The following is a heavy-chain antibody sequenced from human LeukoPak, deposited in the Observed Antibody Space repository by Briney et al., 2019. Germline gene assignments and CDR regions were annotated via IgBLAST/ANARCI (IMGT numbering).Heavy chain of an antibody. CDR3: AEDGGGGHSSSWLQYSFDY. Sequence: GGSLRLSCAASGFTFSSYGMHWVRQAPGKGLEWVAVISYDGSNKYYADSVKGRFTISRDNSKNTLYLQMNSLRAEATAVYYCAEDGGGGHSSSWLQYSFDYWDQGTLVTVSS. J-gene: IGHJ4*02. CDR1: GFTFSSYG. D-gene: IGHD6-13*01. V-gene: IGHV3-30*18. CDR2: ISYDGSNK.